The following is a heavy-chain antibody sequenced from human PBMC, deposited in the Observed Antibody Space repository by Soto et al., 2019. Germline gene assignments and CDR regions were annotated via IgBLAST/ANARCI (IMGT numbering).Heavy chain of an antibody. CDR1: TYNFKTLI. V-gene: IGHV1-18*01. CDR3: ARNHDFWIGVGGGMDV. D-gene: IGHD3-3*01. CDR2: ISAYNGNT. J-gene: IGHJ6*02. Sequence: ASVKVSCKSSTYNFKTLIISWVRQAPGQGLEWVGWISAYNGNTQYGLKFHGRVTMTTDTSTTTAYLELRSLTTDDTALYFCARNHDFWIGVGGGMDVWGQGTTVTVSS.